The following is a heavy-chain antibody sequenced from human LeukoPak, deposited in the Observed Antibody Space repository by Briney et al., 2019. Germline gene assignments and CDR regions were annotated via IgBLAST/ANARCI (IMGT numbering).Heavy chain of an antibody. CDR3: AREDLYSSSWYSTPTFDY. D-gene: IGHD6-13*01. V-gene: IGHV3-21*01. Sequence: GGSLRLSCAASGFTFSSYSMNWVRQAPGKGLEWVSSISSSSSYIYYADSVKGRFTISRDNAKNSLYLQMNSLRAEDTAVYYCAREDLYSSSWYSTPTFDYWGQGTLVTVSS. J-gene: IGHJ4*02. CDR1: GFTFSSYS. CDR2: ISSSSSYI.